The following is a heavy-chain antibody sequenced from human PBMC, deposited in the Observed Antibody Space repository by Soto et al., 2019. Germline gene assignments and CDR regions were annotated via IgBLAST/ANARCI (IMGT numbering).Heavy chain of an antibody. V-gene: IGHV1-69*01. J-gene: IGHJ4*02. CDR3: ARALRVGSNTTDY. Sequence: QVQLEQSGAEVKKPGSSVKVSCKASGGTFRRYTINWVRQAPGQGLEWMGGIIPLFGTPHYAQKFRGRVTISADESTSTAYMELSSLRSEDTAVYYCARALRVGSNTTDYWGQGTRVTVSS. CDR2: IIPLFGTP. CDR1: GGTFRRYT. D-gene: IGHD1-26*01.